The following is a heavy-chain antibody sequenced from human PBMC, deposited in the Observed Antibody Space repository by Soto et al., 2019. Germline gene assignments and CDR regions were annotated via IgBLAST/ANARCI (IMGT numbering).Heavy chain of an antibody. Sequence: SLRLSCAASGFTFHTYWMSWVRQLPGKGLEWVANIKADGSEEYYVDSVKGRFTISRDNAKNSLYLQMNSLRVEDTAVYYCARDRGPYTSNWYFYFDLWGQGALVTVSS. V-gene: IGHV3-7*01. CDR3: ARDRGPYTSNWYFYFDL. J-gene: IGHJ4*02. CDR1: GFTFHTYW. D-gene: IGHD6-13*01. CDR2: IKADGSEE.